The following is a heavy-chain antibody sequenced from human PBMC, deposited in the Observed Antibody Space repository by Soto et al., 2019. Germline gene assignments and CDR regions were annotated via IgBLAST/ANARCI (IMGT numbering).Heavy chain of an antibody. D-gene: IGHD2-15*01. J-gene: IGHJ6*02. CDR3: ASPGYCSGGSCYSDYYYGMDV. Sequence: QVQLVQSGAEVKKPGSSVKVSCKASGGTFSSYAISWVRQAPGQGLEWMGGIIPIFGTANYAQKFQGRVTITADESTSTAYMELSSLRSEDTAVYYCASPGYCSGGSCYSDYYYGMDVWGQGTTVTVSS. CDR1: GGTFSSYA. CDR2: IIPIFGTA. V-gene: IGHV1-69*01.